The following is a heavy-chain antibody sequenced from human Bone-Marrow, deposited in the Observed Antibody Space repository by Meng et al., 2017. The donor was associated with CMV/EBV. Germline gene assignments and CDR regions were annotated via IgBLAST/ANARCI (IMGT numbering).Heavy chain of an antibody. Sequence: GESLKISCAASGFTFSSYAMSWVRQAPGKGLEWVSAISGSGGSTYYADSVKGRFTISRDNSKNTLYLQMNSLRAEDTAVYYCAKDLYYYGSGSYYNWGQGTLVTVSS. CDR1: GFTFSSYA. CDR2: ISGSGGST. CDR3: AKDLYYYGSGSYYN. J-gene: IGHJ4*02. V-gene: IGHV3-23*01. D-gene: IGHD3-10*01.